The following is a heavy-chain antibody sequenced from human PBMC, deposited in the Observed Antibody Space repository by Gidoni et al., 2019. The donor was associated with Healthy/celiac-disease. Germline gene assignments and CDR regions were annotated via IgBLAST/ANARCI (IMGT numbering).Heavy chain of an antibody. J-gene: IGHJ3*02. CDR2: ISSSGSTI. Sequence: EVQLVESGGGLVQPGGSLRLSCAASGFTFRSYEMNWVRQAPGKGLAWVSYISSSGSTIYYADSVKGRFTISRDNAKNSLYLQMNSLRAEDTAVYYCARDYYYDADDAFDIWGQGTMVTVSS. CDR3: ARDYYYDADDAFDI. D-gene: IGHD3-22*01. CDR1: GFTFRSYE. V-gene: IGHV3-48*03.